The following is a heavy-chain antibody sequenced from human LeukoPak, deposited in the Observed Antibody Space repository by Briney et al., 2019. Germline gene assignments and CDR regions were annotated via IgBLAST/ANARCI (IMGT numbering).Heavy chain of an antibody. J-gene: IGHJ3*02. V-gene: IGHV3-7*01. Sequence: GGSLRLSCEASGFTFTTYSMTWVRQAPGKGLEWVANIKQDGSEKYYVDSVKGRFTISRDNAKNSLYLQMNSLRVEDTAVYYCARSPPLWNGDAFDIWGQGTMVTVSS. CDR2: IKQDGSEK. CDR3: ARSPPLWNGDAFDI. CDR1: GFTFTTYS. D-gene: IGHD1-1*01.